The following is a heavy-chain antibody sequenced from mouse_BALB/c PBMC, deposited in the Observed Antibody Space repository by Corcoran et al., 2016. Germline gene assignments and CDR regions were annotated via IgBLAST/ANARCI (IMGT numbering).Heavy chain of an antibody. D-gene: IGHD1-1*01. V-gene: IGHV9-1*02. Sequence: QIQLVQSGPELKKPGETVKISCKASGYTFTNYGMNWVKQAPGKGLKWIGWINTYTGEPTYADDFKGRFAFSLETSASTAYLQINNLKNEDMATYFCARSSSLDYWGQGTTLTVSS. CDR3: ARSSSLDY. CDR2: INTYTGEP. J-gene: IGHJ2*01. CDR1: GYTFTNYG.